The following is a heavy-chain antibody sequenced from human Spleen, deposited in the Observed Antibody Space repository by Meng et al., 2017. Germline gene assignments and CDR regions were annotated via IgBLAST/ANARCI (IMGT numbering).Heavy chain of an antibody. D-gene: IGHD6-13*01. J-gene: IGHJ4*02. CDR3: ARDEDISAAGKLFGDY. Sequence: GRQVQVGGRWEEPRASGNVPSKPTGYYLPEDWLHWVRRAPGQCPEWFGRIEPKSGDAHYVQRFQGRDTMTGDTSISAAYMGQCGLRSDDTAMYYCARDEDISAAGKLFGDYWGQGTLVTVSS. V-gene: IGHV1-2*06. CDR1: GYYLPEDW. CDR2: IEPKSGDA.